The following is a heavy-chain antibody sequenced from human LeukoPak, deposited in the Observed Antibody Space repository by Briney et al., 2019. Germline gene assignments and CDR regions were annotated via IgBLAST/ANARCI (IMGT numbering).Heavy chain of an antibody. D-gene: IGHD3-10*01. CDR1: GGSISSSSYY. Sequence: SETLSLTCTVSGGSISSSSYYWGWIRQPPGKGLEWIGSIYYSGSTYYNPSLKSRVTISVDTSKNQFSLKLSSVTAADTAVYYCARTRYYYNSRSYGAPYYFDYWGQGALVTVSS. CDR2: IYYSGST. CDR3: ARTRYYYNSRSYGAPYYFDY. V-gene: IGHV4-39*07. J-gene: IGHJ4*02.